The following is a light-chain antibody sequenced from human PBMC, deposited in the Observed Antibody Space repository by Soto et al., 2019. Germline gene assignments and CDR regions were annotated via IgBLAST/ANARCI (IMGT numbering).Light chain of an antibody. J-gene: IGKJ2*01. CDR1: QTVSTS. V-gene: IGKV1-39*01. CDR2: AAS. Sequence: DIQMTQSPSSLSASVGDRVTSTCRASQTVSTSLNWFQHKPGKAPKLLIYAASSLQSRVRSRFICSGSGRSFTLTISSLQPDEFATYYCPHTYSTPFTFGQGTSLEIK. CDR3: PHTYSTPFT.